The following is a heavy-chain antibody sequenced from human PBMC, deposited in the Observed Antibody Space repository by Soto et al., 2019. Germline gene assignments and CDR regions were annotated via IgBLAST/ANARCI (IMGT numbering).Heavy chain of an antibody. J-gene: IGHJ4*02. CDR3: AKGTPENPLYVSGSHDFDY. D-gene: IGHD3-10*01. CDR1: GFTFNTYA. V-gene: IGHV3-23*01. Sequence: PGGSLRLSCVASGFTFNTYAMSWVRQAPGKGLEWVSTISGSGGGTYYADSVKGRFTISRDNFKNTLYLLMNSLRAEDTAVYYCAKGTPENPLYVSGSHDFDYWGQGTLVTVSS. CDR2: ISGSGGGT.